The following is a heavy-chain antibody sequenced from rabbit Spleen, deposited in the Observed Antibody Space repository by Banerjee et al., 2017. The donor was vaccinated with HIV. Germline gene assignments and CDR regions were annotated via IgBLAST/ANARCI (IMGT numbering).Heavy chain of an antibody. CDR3: ARDTGSSFSSYGMDL. CDR2: INTITGTA. J-gene: IGHJ6*01. Sequence: QEQLAESGGGLVQPEGSLTLTCTASGFSFSFKDVMCWVRQAPGKGLEWIACINTITGTAVYATWAKGRFTISKTSSTTVTLQMTSLTVADTATYFCARDTGSSFSSYGMDLWGQGTLVT. V-gene: IGHV1S45*01. CDR1: GFSFSFKDV. D-gene: IGHD8-1*01.